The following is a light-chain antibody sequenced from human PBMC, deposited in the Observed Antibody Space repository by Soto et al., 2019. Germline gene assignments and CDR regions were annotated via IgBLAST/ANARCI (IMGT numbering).Light chain of an antibody. J-gene: IGKJ4*01. CDR1: QSVGSY. CDR3: QQRSTWPLT. Sequence: EIVLTQSPATLSLSPGERATLSCRASQSVGSYLAWYQQKPGQAPRLLIYDAFSRATGIPARFSGSGSGTDFTLTISSLEPEDFAAYYCQQRSTWPLTFGGGTKVEIK. CDR2: DAF. V-gene: IGKV3-11*01.